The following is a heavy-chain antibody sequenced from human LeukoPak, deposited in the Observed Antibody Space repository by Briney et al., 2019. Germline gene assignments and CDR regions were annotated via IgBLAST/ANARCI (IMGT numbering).Heavy chain of an antibody. V-gene: IGHV3-48*04. CDR1: GFDFSTYS. CDR2: ISSSSSNI. CDR3: ARVGRSGWTVDY. J-gene: IGHJ4*02. D-gene: IGHD6-19*01. Sequence: PGGSLRLSCAASGFDFSTYSIDWVRQAPGKGLEWVSYISSSSSNIYHADSVKGRFTISRENAKNSLHLQMNSLRAEDTAVYYCARVGRSGWTVDYWGQGTLVTVSS.